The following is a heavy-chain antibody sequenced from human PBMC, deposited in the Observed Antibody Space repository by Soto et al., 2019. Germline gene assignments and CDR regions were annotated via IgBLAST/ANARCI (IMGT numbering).Heavy chain of an antibody. CDR1: GFTFSSYS. CDR3: GRVLYYYDSSGYSDFSY. D-gene: IGHD3-22*01. V-gene: IGHV3-48*02. CDR2: ISSSSSTI. J-gene: IGHJ4*02. Sequence: GGALRLSCASSGFTFSSYSMNWVRQAPVKGLEWVSYISSSSSTIYYADSVKGRFTISRDNAKNSLFLQMNSLRDEDTAVYYCGRVLYYYDSSGYSDFSYWGQGT.